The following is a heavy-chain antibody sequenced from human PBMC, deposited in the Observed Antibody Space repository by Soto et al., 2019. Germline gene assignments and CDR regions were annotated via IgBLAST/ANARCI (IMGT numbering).Heavy chain of an antibody. J-gene: IGHJ2*01. Sequence: PGGSLRLSCAASGFTLRRYWMSWVRQAPGKGLEWLATIKTDASGKKYVDSVKGRFTVSRDNAKNSLYLQMDSLRPEDMAVFYFARDSGYCSGSSVHQYLECWGRGTLVTVSS. CDR3: ARDSGYCSGSSVHQYLEC. CDR2: IKTDASGK. D-gene: IGHD3-10*01. CDR1: GFTLRRYW. V-gene: IGHV3-7*01.